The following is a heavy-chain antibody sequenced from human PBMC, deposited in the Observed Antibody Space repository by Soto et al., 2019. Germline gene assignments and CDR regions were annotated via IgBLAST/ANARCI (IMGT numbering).Heavy chain of an antibody. J-gene: IGHJ4*02. CDR1: EFPFGGYS. CDR3: ARDLVGATTPYYFDY. CDR2: ISSDGIYT. V-gene: IGHV3-21*01. D-gene: IGHD1-26*01. Sequence: PGGSLRLSCAASEFPFGGYSMNWVRQAPGKGLEWVSFISSDGIYTYYTDTDSVKGRFTISRDNAKNSLYLEMNSLRAEDTAVYYCARDLVGATTPYYFDYWGQGTQVTVSS.